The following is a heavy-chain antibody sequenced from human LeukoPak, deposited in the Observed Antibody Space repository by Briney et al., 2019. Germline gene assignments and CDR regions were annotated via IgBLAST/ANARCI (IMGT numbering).Heavy chain of an antibody. J-gene: IGHJ4*02. Sequence: SETLSLTCTVSGGSISSSSYYWGWIRQPPGKGLEWIGSIYYSGSTYYNPSLKSRVTISVDTSKNQFSLKLSSVTAADTAVYYCARQHRKGTYGSGSYRRDEGRFWGQGTLVTVSS. CDR3: ARQHRKGTYGSGSYRRDEGRF. D-gene: IGHD3-10*01. CDR1: GGSISSSSYY. V-gene: IGHV4-39*01. CDR2: IYYSGST.